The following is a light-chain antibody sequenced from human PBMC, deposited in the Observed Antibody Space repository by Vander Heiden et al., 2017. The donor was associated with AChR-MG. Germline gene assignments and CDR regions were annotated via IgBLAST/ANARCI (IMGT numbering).Light chain of an antibody. CDR1: QSVLTY. J-gene: IGKJ4*01. V-gene: IGKV3-11*01. CDR2: DAS. Sequence: VLTQSPATLSLSPGERATLSCRANQSVLTYLTWYQQKAGQAPRLLIYDASNRATGIPARFSGSGSGTDFTLTISSLEPEDFALYYCQQRTNWPPTFGCGTKVEIK. CDR3: QQRTNWPPT.